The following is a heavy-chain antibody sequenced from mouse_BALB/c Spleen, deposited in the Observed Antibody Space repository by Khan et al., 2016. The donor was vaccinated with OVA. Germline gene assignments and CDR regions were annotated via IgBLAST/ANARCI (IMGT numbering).Heavy chain of an antibody. CDR3: ARKNGSDFDY. CDR2: INPHIGET. D-gene: IGHD1-1*01. V-gene: IGHV1-20*02. Sequence: VQLKQSGPELVKPGASVKISCKASGYSFTGYFMIWVMQSHGKNLEWIGRINPHIGETLYNQKFKGKATLTVDESSRTVHMELRSLASEDSAVYYCARKNGSDFDYWGQGTTLTVSS. CDR1: GYSFTGYF. J-gene: IGHJ2*01.